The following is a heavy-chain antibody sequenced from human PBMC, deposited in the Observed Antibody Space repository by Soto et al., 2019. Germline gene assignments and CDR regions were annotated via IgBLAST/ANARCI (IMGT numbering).Heavy chain of an antibody. V-gene: IGHV1-69*01. Sequence: QVQLVQSGAEVKKPGSSVKVSCKASGGTFSSYAISWVRQAPGQGLEWMGGIIPIFGTANYAQKFQGRVTITADESTSTAYMELSSLRSEDTAVYYCARVALGYQLLREAFDIWGQGTMVTVSS. CDR3: ARVALGYQLLREAFDI. CDR2: IIPIFGTA. D-gene: IGHD2-2*01. CDR1: GGTFSSYA. J-gene: IGHJ3*02.